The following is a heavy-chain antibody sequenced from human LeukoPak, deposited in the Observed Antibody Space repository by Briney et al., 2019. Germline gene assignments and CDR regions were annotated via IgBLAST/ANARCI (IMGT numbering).Heavy chain of an antibody. CDR1: GDSISSHN. D-gene: IGHD3-22*01. Sequence: SETLSLTRTLSGDSISSHNWSWIRQPPGKGLERIGYIHYSVTINYNPPLQSRIAISVDTSKNQFSLKLTSVTAANTAVYYCERLHYDTSGLYYYFDYWGQGTLVTVSS. V-gene: IGHV4-59*08. CDR3: ERLHYDTSGLYYYFDY. J-gene: IGHJ4*02. CDR2: IHYSVTI.